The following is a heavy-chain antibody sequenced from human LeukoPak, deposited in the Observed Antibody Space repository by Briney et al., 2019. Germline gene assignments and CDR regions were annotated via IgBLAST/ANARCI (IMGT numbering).Heavy chain of an antibody. CDR2: ISSSSSAI. D-gene: IGHD1-26*01. CDR1: GFTFSSYS. V-gene: IGHV3-48*04. Sequence: GGSLRLSCAASGFTFSSYSMNWVRQAPGKGLEWVSFISSSSSAIYYADSVKGRFTISRDNAKNSLYLQMNSLRAEDTAVYYCTRDRGGSYSAIDYWGQGTLVNVSS. CDR3: TRDRGGSYSAIDY. J-gene: IGHJ4*02.